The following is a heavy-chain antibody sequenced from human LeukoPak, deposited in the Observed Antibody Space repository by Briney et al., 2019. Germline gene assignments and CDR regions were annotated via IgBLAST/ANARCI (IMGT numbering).Heavy chain of an antibody. CDR2: IDPSDSYT. CDR3: ASTVAGPYYYYGMDV. J-gene: IGHJ6*02. CDR1: GYXFTSYW. Sequence: GESLKISCNGSGYXFTSYWISWVRQMPGKGLEWMGRIDPSDSYTNYSPSFQGHVTISADKSISTAYLQWSSLKASDTAMYYCASTVAGPYYYYGMDVWGQGTTVTVSS. D-gene: IGHD6-19*01. V-gene: IGHV5-10-1*01.